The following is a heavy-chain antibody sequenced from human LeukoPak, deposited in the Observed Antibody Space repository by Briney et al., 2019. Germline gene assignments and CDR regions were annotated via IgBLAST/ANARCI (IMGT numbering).Heavy chain of an antibody. D-gene: IGHD1-26*01. V-gene: IGHV3-21*01. CDR3: ASYSGSYPYYFDY. J-gene: IGHJ4*02. Sequence: GGSLRLSCAASGFTFSSYAMSWVRQAPGKGLEWVSSISSSSSYIYYADSVKGRFTISRDSAKNSLYLQMNSLRAEDTAVYYCASYSGSYPYYFDYWGQGTLVTVSS. CDR1: GFTFSSYA. CDR2: ISSSSSYI.